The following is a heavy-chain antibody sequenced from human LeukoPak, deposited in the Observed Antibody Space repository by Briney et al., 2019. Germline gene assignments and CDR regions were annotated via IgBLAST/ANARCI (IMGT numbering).Heavy chain of an antibody. J-gene: IGHJ4*02. D-gene: IGHD3-10*01. CDR3: ARDMGGSGSYYNSPFDY. V-gene: IGHV3-30*03. CDR2: ISYDGSKK. CDR1: GFTFSSYG. Sequence: PGGSLRLSCAASGFTFSSYGMHWVRQAPGKGLEWVAVISYDGSKKYYADSVKGRFTISRDNSKNTLYLQMNSLRAEDTAVYYCARDMGGSGSYYNSPFDYWGQGTLVTVSS.